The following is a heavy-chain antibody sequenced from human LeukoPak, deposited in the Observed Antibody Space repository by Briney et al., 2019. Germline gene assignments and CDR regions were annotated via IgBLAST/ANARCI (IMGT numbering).Heavy chain of an antibody. J-gene: IGHJ4*02. D-gene: IGHD3-22*01. CDR3: ARGPQRAYYYDSNGLIGY. CDR2: INHSGST. V-gene: IGHV4-34*01. Sequence: SETLSLTCAVYGGSFSGYYWSWIRQPPGKGLEWIGEINHSGSTNYNPSLKSRVTISVDTSKNQFSLKLSSVTAADTAVYYCARGPQRAYYYDSNGLIGYWGQRTLVTVSS. CDR1: GGSFSGYY.